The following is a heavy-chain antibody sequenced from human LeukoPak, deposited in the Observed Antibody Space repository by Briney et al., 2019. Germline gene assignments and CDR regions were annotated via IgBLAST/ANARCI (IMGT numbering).Heavy chain of an antibody. J-gene: IGHJ4*02. D-gene: IGHD6-13*01. CDR3: AKAAAAADY. Sequence: GGSLRLSCAASGFTLSSFEVNWVRQAPGKGLEWVSYISSSGRTIYYADSVKGRFTISRDNAKNSLYLQMNSLRAEDTAVYYCAKAAAAADYWGQGTLVTVSS. V-gene: IGHV3-48*03. CDR2: ISSSGRTI. CDR1: GFTLSSFE.